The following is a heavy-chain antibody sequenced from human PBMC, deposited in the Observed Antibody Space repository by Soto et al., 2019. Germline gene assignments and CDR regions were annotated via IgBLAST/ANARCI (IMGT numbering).Heavy chain of an antibody. CDR1: GITFSSNA. CDR2: ISGSGGRT. Sequence: GGSPRLSCAAAGITFSSNAMSWVRQDPGKGLEWVSGISGSGGRTYYADSVKGRVSISRDNSKNTLYLQMNSLRAEDTALYYCAKDPYNNGWFYFDYWGQGTLVTVSS. CDR3: AKDPYNNGWFYFDY. D-gene: IGHD6-19*01. J-gene: IGHJ4*02. V-gene: IGHV3-23*01.